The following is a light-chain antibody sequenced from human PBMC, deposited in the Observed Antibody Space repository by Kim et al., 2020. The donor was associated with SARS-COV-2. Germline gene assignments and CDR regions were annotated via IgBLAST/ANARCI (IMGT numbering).Light chain of an antibody. CDR3: QQNDAFPIT. CDR2: DVS. CDR1: QVIRKF. J-gene: IGKJ5*01. V-gene: IGKV1-33*01. Sequence: DILMTQSPSSLSASVGDRVTITCQATQVIRKFLNWYQQRPRKAPQLLIYDVSNLQTGVPSRFSGSGYGTEFTLTISSLQPEDFATYYCQQNDAFPITFGQGTRLEIK.